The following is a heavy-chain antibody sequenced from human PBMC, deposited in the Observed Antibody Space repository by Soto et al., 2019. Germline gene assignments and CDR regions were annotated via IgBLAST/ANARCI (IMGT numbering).Heavy chain of an antibody. Sequence: EVQLVESGGVLVQPGGSLRLSCAASGFTFSSYWRHWVRQSPGKGLVWVSRISGDGTSTSYADSVKGRFTISRDNAKNTLYLQMNSLRADDTAVYYCARDEVVGANPLDYWGQGTLVTVSS. V-gene: IGHV3-74*01. CDR1: GFTFSSYW. D-gene: IGHD2-15*01. CDR3: ARDEVVGANPLDY. J-gene: IGHJ4*02. CDR2: ISGDGTST.